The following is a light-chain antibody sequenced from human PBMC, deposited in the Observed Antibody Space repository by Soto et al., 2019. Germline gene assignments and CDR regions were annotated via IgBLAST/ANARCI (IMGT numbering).Light chain of an antibody. Sequence: ALTQPASVSGSPGQSITISCSGTSSDVGGYNYVSWYQQHPGKAPRLMIYEVSYRPSGVSNRFSGSKSGNSASLTISGLQAEDEADYFCSSYTRFSTVVFGTGTKVTVL. CDR2: EVS. J-gene: IGLJ1*01. CDR1: SSDVGGYNY. V-gene: IGLV2-14*01. CDR3: SSYTRFSTVV.